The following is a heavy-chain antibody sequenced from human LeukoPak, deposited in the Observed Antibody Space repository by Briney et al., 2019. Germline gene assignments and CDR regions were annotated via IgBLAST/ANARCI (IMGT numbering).Heavy chain of an antibody. CDR1: GFTFSSYA. CDR2: ITGSGGGT. V-gene: IGHV3-23*01. CDR3: ASALTTVTTVDY. D-gene: IGHD4-17*01. Sequence: PGGSLRLSCAASGFTFSSYAMNWVRQAPGKGLEWVSTITGSGGGTYYADSVKGRFTISRDNPENTLYLQMNSLRAEDTAVYYCASALTTVTTVDYWGQGSLVTVSS. J-gene: IGHJ4*02.